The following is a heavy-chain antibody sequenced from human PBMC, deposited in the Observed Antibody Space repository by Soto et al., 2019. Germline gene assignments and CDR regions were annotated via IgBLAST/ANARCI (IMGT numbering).Heavy chain of an antibody. D-gene: IGHD1-1*01. V-gene: IGHV4-31*02. CDR3: AQALVFTGGDGFDI. CDR1: GGSITTGGRY. CDR2: IYYSGNT. J-gene: IGHJ3*02. Sequence: QVRLQEWGPGLVKPSQTLSLKCSVSGGSITTGGRYWSWIRQLPGKGLEGIGDIYYSGNTYYNVSLKSRGTISVAAAKNQFSLKLSSVTAADTAVYYCAQALVFTGGDGFDIWGQGRLVTVSS.